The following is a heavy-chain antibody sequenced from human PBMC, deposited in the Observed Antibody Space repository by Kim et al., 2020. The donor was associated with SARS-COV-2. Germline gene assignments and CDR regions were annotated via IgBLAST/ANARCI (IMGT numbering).Heavy chain of an antibody. J-gene: IGHJ6*03. CDR3: AKDPFYGAEQVYYIDV. Sequence: SVKGRFTISRDNAKNSLYLQMNDLMAEDTAVDYCAKDPFYGAEQVYYIDVWGKGTTVTVSS. D-gene: IGHD3-10*01. V-gene: IGHV3-23*01.